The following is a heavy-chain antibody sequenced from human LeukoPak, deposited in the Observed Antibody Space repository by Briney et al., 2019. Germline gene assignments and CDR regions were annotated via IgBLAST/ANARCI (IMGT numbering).Heavy chain of an antibody. V-gene: IGHV3-23*01. D-gene: IGHD1-1*01. J-gene: IGHJ4*02. CDR2: ISGSGGST. CDR3: AKDKNTGRSASDY. Sequence: GGSLRLSCAASGSTFSSYSMSWVRQAPGMGLGWVSTISGSGGSTYYADSVKGRFTISRDGSQNTLYLQMNSLRAEDTAVYYCAKDKNTGRSASDYWGQGILVTVSS. CDR1: GSTFSSYS.